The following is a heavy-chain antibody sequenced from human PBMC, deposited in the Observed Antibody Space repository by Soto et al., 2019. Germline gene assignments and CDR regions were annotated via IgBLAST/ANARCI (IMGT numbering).Heavy chain of an antibody. V-gene: IGHV4-61*08. J-gene: IGHJ6*02. CDR2: IYYSGST. CDR1: GGSISSGGYS. CDR3: ARDQISYGSSYYYGMDV. D-gene: IGHD3-16*01. Sequence: SETLSLTCAVSGGSISSGGYSWSWIRQPPGKGLEWIGYIYYSGSTNYNPSLKSRVTISVDTSKNQFSLKLSSVTAADTAVYYCARDQISYGSSYYYGMDVWGQGATVTVSS.